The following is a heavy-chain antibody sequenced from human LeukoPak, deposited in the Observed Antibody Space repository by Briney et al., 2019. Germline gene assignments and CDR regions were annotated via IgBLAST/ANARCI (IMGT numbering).Heavy chain of an antibody. CDR1: GGSISSYY. V-gene: IGHV4-59*01. Sequence: PSETLSLTCTVSGGSISSYYWSWIRQPPGKGLEGIGYIYYSGSTNYNPSLKSRVTISVDTSKNQFSLKLSSVTAADTAVYYCARSPYSSSWHHPAPFDYWGQGTLVTVSS. CDR3: ARSPYSSSWHHPAPFDY. CDR2: IYYSGST. D-gene: IGHD6-13*01. J-gene: IGHJ4*02.